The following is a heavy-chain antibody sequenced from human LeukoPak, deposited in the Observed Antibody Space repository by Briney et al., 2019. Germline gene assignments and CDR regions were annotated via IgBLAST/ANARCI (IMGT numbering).Heavy chain of an antibody. CDR3: AKDYRPGRIIVVVPDPYNWFGP. V-gene: IGHV3-23*01. CDR2: ISGSGGST. J-gene: IGHJ5*02. CDR1: GFTFSSYA. D-gene: IGHD2-2*01. Sequence: GGSLRLSCAASGFTFSSYAMSWVRQAPGKGLEWVSAISGSGGSTYYADSVKGRFTISRDNSKNTLYLQMNSLRAEDTAVYYCAKDYRPGRIIVVVPDPYNWFGPWGQGTLVTVSS.